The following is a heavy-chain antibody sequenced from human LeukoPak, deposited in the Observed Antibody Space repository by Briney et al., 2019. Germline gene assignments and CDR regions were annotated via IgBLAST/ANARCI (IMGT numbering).Heavy chain of an antibody. CDR1: GYTFTSYG. CDR3: ARSSGDYYDSSGYPDDY. CDR2: ISAYNGNT. Sequence: ASVKVSCKASGYTFTSYGISWVRQAPGQGLEWMGWISAYNGNTNYAQKLQGRVTMTTDTSTSTAYMELRSLRSDDTAVYYCARSSGDYYDSSGYPDDYWGQGTLVTVSS. J-gene: IGHJ4*02. D-gene: IGHD3-22*01. V-gene: IGHV1-18*01.